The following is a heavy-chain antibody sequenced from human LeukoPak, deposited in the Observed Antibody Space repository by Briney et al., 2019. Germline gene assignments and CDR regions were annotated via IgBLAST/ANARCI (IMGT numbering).Heavy chain of an antibody. CDR2: VYHTGPT. CDR1: GGSINADY. J-gene: IGHJ4*02. V-gene: IGHV4-59*01. Sequence: PSETLSLTCSVSGGSINADYWNWIRQPPGKGLEWIGYVYHTGPTNYNPSLKSRLTISIDKSKKLFSLKLISVTAADTAIYYCARADYGDYRLPPAFDYWGQGTLVTVSS. D-gene: IGHD4-17*01. CDR3: ARADYGDYRLPPAFDY.